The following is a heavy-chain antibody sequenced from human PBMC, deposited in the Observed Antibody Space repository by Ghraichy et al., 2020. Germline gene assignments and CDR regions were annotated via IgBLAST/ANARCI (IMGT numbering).Heavy chain of an antibody. CDR3: SREATIVGVVINYPNYYFDY. V-gene: IGHV4-30-4*08. CDR2: IYYSGST. D-gene: IGHD3-3*01. J-gene: IGHJ4*02. Sequence: SETLSLTCTVSGGSISSGDYYWSWIRQPPGKDLEWIGYIYYSGSTYYNPSLKSRVTISVDTSKNQFSLKLSSVTAADTAVYYCSREATIVGVVINYPNYYFDYWGKGTPVTVSS. CDR1: GGSISSGDYY.